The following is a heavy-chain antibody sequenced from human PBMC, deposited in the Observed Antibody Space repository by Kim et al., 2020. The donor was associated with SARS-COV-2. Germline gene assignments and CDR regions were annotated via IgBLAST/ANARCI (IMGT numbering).Heavy chain of an antibody. J-gene: IGHJ6*02. CDR3: TSLMGGYDMDV. CDR1: GFTLSGSG. CDR2: IRGKGNSYAK. V-gene: IGHV3-73*01. D-gene: IGHD2-2*01. Sequence: GGSLRLSCAASGFTLSGSGMLWVRQASGKGLEWVGRIRGKGNSYAKAYGASVRGRFTSARDDSKNKADLKMKSLKAEDTAVYYSTSLMGGYDMDVWGQG.